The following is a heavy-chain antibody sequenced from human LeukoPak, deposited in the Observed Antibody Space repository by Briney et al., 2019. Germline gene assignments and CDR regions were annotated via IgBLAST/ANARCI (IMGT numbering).Heavy chain of an antibody. V-gene: IGHV1-46*01. CDR2: IKPSGGST. Sequence: ASVKVSCKASGYTFTSYYMHWVRQAPGQGLEWMGIIKPSGGSTSYAQKFQGRVTMTRDTSTSTVYMELSSLRSEDTAVYYCARDSIGAIFGVVNNWFDPWGQGTLVTVSS. CDR3: ARDSIGAIFGVVNNWFDP. J-gene: IGHJ5*02. D-gene: IGHD3-3*01. CDR1: GYTFTSYY.